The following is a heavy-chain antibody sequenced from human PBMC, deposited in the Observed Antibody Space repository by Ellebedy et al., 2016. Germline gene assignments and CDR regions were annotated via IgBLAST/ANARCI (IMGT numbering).Heavy chain of an antibody. CDR1: GFTFSDVW. CDR3: TTGDCSGGSCHAFDI. D-gene: IGHD2-15*01. CDR2: IKRKIDGETT. J-gene: IGHJ3*02. V-gene: IGHV3-15*01. Sequence: GGSLRLSXAASGFTFSDVWMTWVRQAPGKGLEWVGRIKRKIDGETTEYAAPVKGRFTISRDDSKNTLYLQMNSLRTEDTAVYYCTTGDCSGGSCHAFDIWGQGTMVTVSS.